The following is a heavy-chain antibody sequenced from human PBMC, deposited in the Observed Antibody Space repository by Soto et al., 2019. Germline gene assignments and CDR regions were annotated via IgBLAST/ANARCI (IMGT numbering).Heavy chain of an antibody. CDR3: ARARYCSGGSCYSLRLNYYYGMDV. CDR1: GGSFSGYY. V-gene: IGHV4-34*01. J-gene: IGHJ6*02. CDR2: INHSGST. Sequence: SETLSLTCAVYGGSFSGYYWSWIRQPPGKGLEWIGEINHSGSTNYNPSLKSRVTISVDTSKNQFSRKLSSLTAADTAVYYCARARYCSGGSCYSLRLNYYYGMDVWGQGTTVTVSS. D-gene: IGHD2-15*01.